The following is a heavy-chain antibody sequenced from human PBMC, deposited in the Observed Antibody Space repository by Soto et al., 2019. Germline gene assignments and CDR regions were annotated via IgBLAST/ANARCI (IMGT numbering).Heavy chain of an antibody. V-gene: IGHV3-23*01. J-gene: IGHJ5*02. Sequence: GSLRLSCAVSGFTFSSYAMIWVRQAPGKGLEWVSAISGSGGSTYYADPVKGRFTISRDNSKKTLYLQMQSLRAEDTAVYYCAKAMVKGLNNLFEPWGQGTLVTVSS. CDR3: AKAMVKGLNNLFEP. CDR2: ISGSGGST. CDR1: GFTFSSYA. D-gene: IGHD2-15*01.